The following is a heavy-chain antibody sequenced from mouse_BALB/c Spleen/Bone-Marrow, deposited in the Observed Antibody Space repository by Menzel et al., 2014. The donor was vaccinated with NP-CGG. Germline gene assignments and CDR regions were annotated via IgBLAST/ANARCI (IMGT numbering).Heavy chain of an antibody. CDR1: GYSFTSYT. CDR3: AREGSYDGCSGHFDY. V-gene: IGHV1-4*01. CDR2: IVPSSAYS. D-gene: IGHD2-3*01. Sequence: VQLQEFGAELARPGASVRMSCKASGYSFTSYTMHWLKQRPGQGLEWIAYIVPSSAYSNYNQKFRDKATLTADRSSSPAYMQLSSLTSEDSAVYYCAREGSYDGCSGHFDYLGPGTTLTVSS. J-gene: IGHJ2*01.